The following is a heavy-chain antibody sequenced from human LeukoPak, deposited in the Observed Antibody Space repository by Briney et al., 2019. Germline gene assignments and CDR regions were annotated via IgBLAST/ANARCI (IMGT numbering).Heavy chain of an antibody. V-gene: IGHV3-30*02. CDR2: IRYDGSNK. J-gene: IGHJ6*03. D-gene: IGHD3-9*01. Sequence: GGSLRLSCAASGFTFSSYGMHWVRQAPGKGLEWVAFIRYDGSNKYYADSVKGRFTISRDNSKNTLYLQMNSLRAEDTAVYYCAKGQGGYYDILTGYAYYYYMDVWGKGTTVTVSS. CDR1: GFTFSSYG. CDR3: AKGQGGYYDILTGYAYYYYMDV.